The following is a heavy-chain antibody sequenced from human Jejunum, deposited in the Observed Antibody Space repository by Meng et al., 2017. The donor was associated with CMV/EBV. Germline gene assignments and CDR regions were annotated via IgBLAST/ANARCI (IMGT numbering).Heavy chain of an antibody. CDR1: GYTLNKYD. CDR2: MTPKSGNT. Sequence: VSCKASGYTLNKYDISWVRQAPGQGLEWMGSMTPKSGNTVYAQKFQGRVTMTWDTSTTTAYMELSSLRSEDTAMYYCARGLDLPYWGQGTLVTVSS. V-gene: IGHV1-8*01. J-gene: IGHJ4*02. CDR3: ARGLDLPY.